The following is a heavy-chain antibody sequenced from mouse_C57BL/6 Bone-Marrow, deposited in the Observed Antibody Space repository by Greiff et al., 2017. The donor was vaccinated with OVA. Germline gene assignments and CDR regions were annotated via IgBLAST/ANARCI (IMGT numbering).Heavy chain of an antibody. V-gene: IGHV1-74*01. J-gene: IGHJ1*03. CDR1: GYTFTSYW. CDR3: ATEEGYYGSSRWYVDV. D-gene: IGHD1-1*01. CDR2: IHPSDSDT. Sequence: QVQLQQPGAELVKPGASVKVSCKASGYTFTSYWMHWVKQRPGQGLEWIGRIHPSDSDTNYNQKFKGKATLTVDKSSSTAYMQLSSLTSEDSAVYYCATEEGYYGSSRWYVDVWGTGTTVTGSS.